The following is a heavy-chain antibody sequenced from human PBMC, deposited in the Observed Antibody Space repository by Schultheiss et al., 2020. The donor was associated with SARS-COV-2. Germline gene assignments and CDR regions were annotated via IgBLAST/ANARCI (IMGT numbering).Heavy chain of an antibody. CDR3: ARPERVTVYYYGMDV. D-gene: IGHD4-17*01. CDR1: GGTFSSYA. CDR2: ISAYNGNT. J-gene: IGHJ6*02. Sequence: ASVKVSCKASGGTFSSYAISWVRQAPGQGLEWMGWISAYNGNTNYAQKLQGRVTMTTDTSTSTAYMELRSLRSDDTAVYYCARPERVTVYYYGMDVWGQGTTVTVSS. V-gene: IGHV1-18*01.